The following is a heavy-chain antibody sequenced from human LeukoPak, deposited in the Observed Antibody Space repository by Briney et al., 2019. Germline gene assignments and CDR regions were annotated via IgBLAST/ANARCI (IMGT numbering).Heavy chain of an antibody. V-gene: IGHV3-53*01. D-gene: IGHD2-21*01. Sequence: GGSLRLSCAAPGFAVRSNYFKWVGQAPGKGPEWVSIMYPNGRTYYRDSVKGRFTISRDNTKNTLYLQMNTLRAEDTGLYFRVRRHAILLWGQGTMVTVSS. J-gene: IGHJ3*01. CDR2: MYPNGRT. CDR3: VRRHAILL. CDR1: GFAVRSNY.